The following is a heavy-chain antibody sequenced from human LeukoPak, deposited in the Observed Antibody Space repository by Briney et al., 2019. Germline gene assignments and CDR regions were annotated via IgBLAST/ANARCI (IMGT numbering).Heavy chain of an antibody. Sequence: GGSLRLSCAASGFTFSPYAMSWVRQAPGRGLEWVSAISGSGETTYYTDSVKGRFTISRDNAKNTLYLQMNSLRAEDSALYYCARGGSGWFHGMDVWGQGTAVTVSS. D-gene: IGHD6-19*01. J-gene: IGHJ6*02. CDR2: ISGSGETT. V-gene: IGHV3-23*01. CDR1: GFTFSPYA. CDR3: ARGGSGWFHGMDV.